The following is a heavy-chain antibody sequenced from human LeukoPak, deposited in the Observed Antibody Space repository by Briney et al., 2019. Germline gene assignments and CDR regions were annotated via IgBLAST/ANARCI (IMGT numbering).Heavy chain of an antibody. CDR3: ARDGGITVAADDY. J-gene: IGHJ4*02. V-gene: IGHV1-18*01. Sequence: ASVKVSCKASGYTFTNYGFSWVRQAPGYGLEWMGWISAYNGNTNYAQKLQGRVTMTTDTSTSTAYMELRSLRFDDTAVYYRARDGGITVAADDYWGQGTLVTVSS. D-gene: IGHD6-19*01. CDR2: ISAYNGNT. CDR1: GYTFTNYG.